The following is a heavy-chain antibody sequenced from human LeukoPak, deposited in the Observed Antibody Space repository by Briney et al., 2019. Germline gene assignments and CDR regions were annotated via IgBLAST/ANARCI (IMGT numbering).Heavy chain of an antibody. Sequence: GGSLRLSCAASGFTFSSYAMSWVRQAPGKGLEWVSAISGSGGSTYYADSVRGRFTISRDNSKNTLYLQMNSLRAEDTAVYYCAKDSRQLVFSPFDYWGQGTLVTVSS. D-gene: IGHD6-13*01. CDR2: ISGSGGST. CDR3: AKDSRQLVFSPFDY. J-gene: IGHJ4*02. CDR1: GFTFSSYA. V-gene: IGHV3-23*01.